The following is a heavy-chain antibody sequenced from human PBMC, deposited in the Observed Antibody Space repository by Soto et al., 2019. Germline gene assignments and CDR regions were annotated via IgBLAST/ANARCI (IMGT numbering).Heavy chain of an antibody. CDR3: AKVGWDTMSTVTKGYFLH. J-gene: IGHJ1*01. Sequence: EVQLLESGGGLVQPGGSLRLSCAASGFTFSSYAMSWVRQAPGKGLEWVSTISGSGDSTYYADSVKGRFTISGDNSKNSLYLQVNSLTAEDTAVYYCAKVGWDTMSTVTKGYFLHWGQGTLVTVSS. D-gene: IGHD4-17*01. CDR2: ISGSGDST. CDR1: GFTFSSYA. V-gene: IGHV3-23*01.